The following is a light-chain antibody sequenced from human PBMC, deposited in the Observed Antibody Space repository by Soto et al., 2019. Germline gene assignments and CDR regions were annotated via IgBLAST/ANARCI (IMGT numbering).Light chain of an antibody. Sequence: DIQMTQSPSSLSASVGDRVTITCRASQSISSYLNWYQHKPGKAPKLLIYAASSLQSGVPSRFSGSGSGTDFTLTISSLQPEDFATYYCQQSYSTSAVTFGQGTRLEI. CDR1: QSISSY. V-gene: IGKV1-39*01. J-gene: IGKJ5*01. CDR3: QQSYSTSAVT. CDR2: AAS.